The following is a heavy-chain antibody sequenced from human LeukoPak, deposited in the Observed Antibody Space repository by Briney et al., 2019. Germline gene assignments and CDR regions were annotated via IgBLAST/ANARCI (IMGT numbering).Heavy chain of an antibody. CDR1: GGSFSGYY. D-gene: IGHD6-13*01. CDR3: ARGRRSCYYDY. CDR2: INHSGST. J-gene: IGHJ4*02. V-gene: IGHV4-34*01. Sequence: SETLSLACAVYGGSFSGYYWSWTRQPPGKGLEWIGEINHSGSTNYNPSLKSRVTISVDTSKNQFSLKLSSVTAADTAVYYCARGRRSCYYDYWGQGTLVTVSS.